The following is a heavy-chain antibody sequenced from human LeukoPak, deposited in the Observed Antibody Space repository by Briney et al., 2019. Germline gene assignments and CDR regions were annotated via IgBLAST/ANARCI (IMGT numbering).Heavy chain of an antibody. Sequence: GGSLRLSCAASGFTFSSYWMRWVRQAPGKGLEWVAHIKQDGSEKYYVDSVKGRFTISRDNAKNSLYLQMNSLRAEDTAVYYCARVRPDTIFGVVRYYYYYGMDVWGQGTTVTVSS. V-gene: IGHV3-7*05. CDR2: IKQDGSEK. CDR1: GFTFSSYW. D-gene: IGHD3-3*01. CDR3: ARVRPDTIFGVVRYYYYYGMDV. J-gene: IGHJ6*02.